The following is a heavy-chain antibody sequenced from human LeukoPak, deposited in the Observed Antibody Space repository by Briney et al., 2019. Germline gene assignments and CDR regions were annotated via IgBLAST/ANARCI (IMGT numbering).Heavy chain of an antibody. CDR1: GYTFTSYD. J-gene: IGHJ4*02. Sequence: ASVKVSCKASGYTFTSYDINWVRQATGQGLEWMGWMNPNSGNTGYAQKFQGRVTMIRNTSISTAYMELSSLRSEDTAVYYCARGPEDGYNYDYWGQGTLVTVSS. D-gene: IGHD5-24*01. V-gene: IGHV1-8*01. CDR3: ARGPEDGYNYDY. CDR2: MNPNSGNT.